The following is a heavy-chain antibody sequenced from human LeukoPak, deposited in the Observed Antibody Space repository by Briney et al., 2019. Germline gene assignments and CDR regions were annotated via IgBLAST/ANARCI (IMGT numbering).Heavy chain of an antibody. CDR1: GGSISSSSYY. CDR2: INHSGST. D-gene: IGHD6-19*01. J-gene: IGHJ4*02. V-gene: IGHV4-39*07. Sequence: PSETLSLTCTVSGGSISSSSYYWSWIRQPPGKGLEWIGEINHSGSTNYNPSLKSRVTISVDTSKNQFSLKLSSVTAADTAVYYCAGTSGWYFYCGQGTLVTVSS. CDR3: AGTSGWYFY.